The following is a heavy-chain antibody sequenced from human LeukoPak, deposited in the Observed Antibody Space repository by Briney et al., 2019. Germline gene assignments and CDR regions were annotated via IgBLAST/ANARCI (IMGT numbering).Heavy chain of an antibody. V-gene: IGHV4-4*07. J-gene: IGHJ4*02. CDR2: INTSGST. Sequence: SETLSLTCTVSGRSTSSYYSSWIRQPAGKGLEWIGRINTSGSTTSNTSLKSRVTMSVDTSKNQFSLKLSSGTAADTAVYYCAREGVVAATQFDYWGQGTLVTVSS. CDR3: AREGVVAATQFDY. D-gene: IGHD2-15*01. CDR1: GRSTSSYY.